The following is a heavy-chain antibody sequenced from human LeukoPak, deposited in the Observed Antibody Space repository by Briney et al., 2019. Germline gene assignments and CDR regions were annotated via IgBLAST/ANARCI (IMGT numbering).Heavy chain of an antibody. J-gene: IGHJ3*02. Sequence: SETPALTRTVSGGSISSSSYYWGWIRQPPRKGLGWIGSIYYSGSTYYNPSLKSRVTTSVDTSKNQFSLKLSSVTATDTAVYYCARHSHVGRAFDIWGQGTMVTVSS. CDR3: ARHSHVGRAFDI. CDR2: IYYSGST. D-gene: IGHD2-15*01. V-gene: IGHV4-39*01. CDR1: GGSISSSSYY.